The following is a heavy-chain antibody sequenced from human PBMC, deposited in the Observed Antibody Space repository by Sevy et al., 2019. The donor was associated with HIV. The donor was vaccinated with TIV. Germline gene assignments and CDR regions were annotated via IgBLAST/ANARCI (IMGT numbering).Heavy chain of an antibody. Sequence: WGSLRLSCAASGFTFSNAWMSWVRQAPGKGLEWVGRIKSKTDGGTTDYAAPVKGRFTISRDDSKNTLYLQMNSLKTEDTAVYYCTTHIVVVTAHDYWGQGTLVTVSS. CDR1: GFTFSNAW. CDR3: TTHIVVVTAHDY. D-gene: IGHD2-21*02. J-gene: IGHJ4*02. V-gene: IGHV3-15*01. CDR2: IKSKTDGGTT.